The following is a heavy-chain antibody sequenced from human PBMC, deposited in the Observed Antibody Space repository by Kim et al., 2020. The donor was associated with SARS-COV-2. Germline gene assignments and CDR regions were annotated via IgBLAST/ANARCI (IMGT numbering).Heavy chain of an antibody. CDR1: GGSFSGYY. V-gene: IGHV4-34*01. J-gene: IGHJ6*02. Sequence: SETLSLTCAVYGGSFSGYYWSWIRQPPGKGLEWIGEINHSGSTNYNPSLKSRVTISVDTSKNQFSLKLSSVTAADTAVYYCARDRDDSSGYYYYYGMDVWGQGTTVTVSS. D-gene: IGHD3-22*01. CDR3: ARDRDDSSGYYYYYGMDV. CDR2: INHSGST.